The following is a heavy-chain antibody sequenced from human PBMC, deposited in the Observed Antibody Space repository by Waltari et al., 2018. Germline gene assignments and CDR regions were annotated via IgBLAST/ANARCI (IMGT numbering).Heavy chain of an antibody. V-gene: IGHV4-59*01. CDR2: IYYSGST. J-gene: IGHJ4*02. CDR3: ARGIAAAGSSYYFDY. D-gene: IGHD6-13*01. CDR1: GGSISSYS. Sequence: QVQLQESGPGLVKPSETLSLTCTVSGGSISSYSWSWIRQPPGKGLEWIGYIYYSGSTNYNPSLKSRVTISVDTSKNQFSLKLSSVTAADTAVYYCARGIAAAGSSYYFDYWGQGTLVTVSS.